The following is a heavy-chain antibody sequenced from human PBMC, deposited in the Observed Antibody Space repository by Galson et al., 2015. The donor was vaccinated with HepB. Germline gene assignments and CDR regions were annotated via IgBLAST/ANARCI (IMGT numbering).Heavy chain of an antibody. J-gene: IGHJ5*02. CDR1: RYTFSNYD. D-gene: IGHD6-6*01. CDR3: ARARYSSSRPDQ. CDR2: ISVYNGNT. Sequence: SVKVSCKASRYTFSNYDISWVRQAPGQGLEWMGWISVYNGNTNYAQKVQGSVTMTTDTSTSTAYMEVRSLRYDDTAIYYCARARYSSSRPDQWGQGTLVTVSS. V-gene: IGHV1-18*01.